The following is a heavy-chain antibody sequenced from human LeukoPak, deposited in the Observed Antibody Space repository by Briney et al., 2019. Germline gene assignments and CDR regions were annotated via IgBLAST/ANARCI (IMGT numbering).Heavy chain of an antibody. D-gene: IGHD3-10*01. J-gene: IGHJ4*02. Sequence: GRSLRLSCAASGFTFDDYAMHWVRQAPGKGLEWVSGISWNSGSIGYADSAKGRFTISRDNAKNSLYLQMNSLRAEDTAVYYCARLQYSFLYGSGSYGVDYWGQGTLVTVSS. V-gene: IGHV3-9*01. CDR3: ARLQYSFLYGSGSYGVDY. CDR1: GFTFDDYA. CDR2: ISWNSGSI.